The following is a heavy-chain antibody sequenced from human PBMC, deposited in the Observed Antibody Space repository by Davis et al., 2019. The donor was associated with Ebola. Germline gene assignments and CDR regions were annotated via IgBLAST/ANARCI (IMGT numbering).Heavy chain of an antibody. Sequence: PGGSLRLSCAASGFTFSSYDMHWVRQATGKGLEWVSAIGTAGDTYYPGSVKGRFTISRENAKNSLYLQMNRLRVDDTALYYCAIDIGGRPTFDYWGQGALVTVSS. CDR2: IGTAGDT. D-gene: IGHD5-12*01. CDR1: GFTFSSYD. J-gene: IGHJ4*02. CDR3: AIDIGGRPTFDY. V-gene: IGHV3-13*01.